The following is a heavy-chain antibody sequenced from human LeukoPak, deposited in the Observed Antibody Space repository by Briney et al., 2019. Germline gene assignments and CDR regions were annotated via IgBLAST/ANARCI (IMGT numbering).Heavy chain of an antibody. D-gene: IGHD1-26*01. CDR3: ARVWELRGNWFDP. Sequence: SETLSLTCTVSGGSVSSGSYYWSWIRQPPGKGLEWIGYIYYSGSTNYNPSLKSRVTISADTSKNQFSLKLSSVTAADTAVYYCARVWELRGNWFDPWGQGTLVTVSS. V-gene: IGHV4-61*01. J-gene: IGHJ5*02. CDR1: GGSVSSGSYY. CDR2: IYYSGST.